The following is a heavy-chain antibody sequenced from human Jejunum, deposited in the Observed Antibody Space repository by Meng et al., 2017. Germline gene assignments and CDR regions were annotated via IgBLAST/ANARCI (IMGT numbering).Heavy chain of an antibody. J-gene: IGHJ4*02. CDR1: GYSITSGYY. CDR3: ARDYGSETYYLPHDY. V-gene: IGHV4-38-2*02. D-gene: IGHD3-10*01. CDR2: SYHSGTT. Sequence: ETLSLTCSVSGYSITSGYYWGWIRQPPGKGLEWIGSSYHSGTTHYNPPLKSRLTISVDTSKNQFSLKLSTVTAADTAVYYCARDYGSETYYLPHDYWGQGTVVTVSS.